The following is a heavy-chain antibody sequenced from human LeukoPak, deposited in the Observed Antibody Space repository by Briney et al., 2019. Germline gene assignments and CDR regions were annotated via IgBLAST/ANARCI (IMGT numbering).Heavy chain of an antibody. D-gene: IGHD1-20*01. J-gene: IGHJ5*02. CDR2: INPNSGGT. CDR1: GYTFTGYY. V-gene: IGHV1-2*02. Sequence: SVKVSSKASGYTFTGYYIHWVRQAPGQGLEWMGWINPNSGGTNYAQKFQGRVTMTRDTSISTAYMELSRLRSDDTAVYYCARDNLGGWFDPWGQGTLVTVSS. CDR3: ARDNLGGWFDP.